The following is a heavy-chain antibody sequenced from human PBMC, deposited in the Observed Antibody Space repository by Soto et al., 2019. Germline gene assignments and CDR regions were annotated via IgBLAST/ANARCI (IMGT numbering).Heavy chain of an antibody. J-gene: IGHJ4*02. Sequence: GGSLRLSCAASGFTFSSYAMHWVRQAPGKGLEWVAVISYDGSNKYYADSVKGRFTISRDNSKNTLYLQMNSLRAEDTAVYYCARDHRDYYDSSGYYFDYWGQGTLVTVSS. CDR3: ARDHRDYYDSSGYYFDY. V-gene: IGHV3-30-3*01. CDR1: GFTFSSYA. D-gene: IGHD3-22*01. CDR2: ISYDGSNK.